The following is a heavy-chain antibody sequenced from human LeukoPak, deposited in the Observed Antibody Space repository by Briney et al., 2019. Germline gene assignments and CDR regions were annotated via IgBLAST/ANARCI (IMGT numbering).Heavy chain of an antibody. CDR1: GFTFTSYT. J-gene: IGHJ4*02. Sequence: GGSLRLSCAASGFTFTSYTFHWVRQAPGKGLEWVSVISHDGSNTYNADSVKGRFTFSRDNPKNTLYLQMNSLRAEDTAVYYCARDVDYGGQLDNWGQGTLVTVSS. CDR3: ARDVDYGGQLDN. V-gene: IGHV3-30-3*01. D-gene: IGHD4-23*01. CDR2: ISHDGSNT.